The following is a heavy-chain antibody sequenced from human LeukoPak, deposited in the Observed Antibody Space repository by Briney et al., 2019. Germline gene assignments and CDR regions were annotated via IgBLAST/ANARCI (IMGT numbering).Heavy chain of an antibody. V-gene: IGHV4-39*07. CDR1: GDSINSVLFY. CDR2: IYHSGST. Sequence: SETLSLTCTASGDSINSVLFYWGWIRQPPGKGLEWIGSIYHSGSTYYNPSLKSRVTISVDTSKNQFSLKLSSVTAADTAVYYCARGGKYETTLIWFDPWGQGALVTVSS. J-gene: IGHJ5*02. CDR3: ARGGKYETTLIWFDP. D-gene: IGHD4-17*01.